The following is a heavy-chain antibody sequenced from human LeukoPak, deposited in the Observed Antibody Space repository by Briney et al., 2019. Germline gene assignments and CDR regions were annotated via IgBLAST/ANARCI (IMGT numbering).Heavy chain of an antibody. J-gene: IGHJ6*03. D-gene: IGHD3-16*02. CDR2: FYYSGST. CDR3: ASPAVIARDYYMDV. V-gene: IGHV4-39*01. Sequence: SETLSLTCTVSGGSISSSSYYWGWIRQPPGKGLEWIGSFYYSGSTYYNPSLKSRVTISVDTSKNQFSLKLSSVTAADTAVYYCASPAVIARDYYMDVWGKGTTVTVSS. CDR1: GGSISSSSYY.